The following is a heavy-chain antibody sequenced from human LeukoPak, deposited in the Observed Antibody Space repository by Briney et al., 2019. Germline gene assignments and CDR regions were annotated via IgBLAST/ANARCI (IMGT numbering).Heavy chain of an antibody. CDR1: GGSTSSSSYY. CDR3: ARERGYYYGSGSYYFSPIDY. Sequence: SETLSLTCTVSGGSTSSSSYYWGWIRQPPGKGLEWIGSIYYSGNTNYNPSLKSRVTISVDASKNQFSLKLSSVTAADTAVYYCARERGYYYGSGSYYFSPIDYWGQGTLVTVSS. V-gene: IGHV4-39*07. CDR2: IYYSGNT. J-gene: IGHJ4*02. D-gene: IGHD3-10*01.